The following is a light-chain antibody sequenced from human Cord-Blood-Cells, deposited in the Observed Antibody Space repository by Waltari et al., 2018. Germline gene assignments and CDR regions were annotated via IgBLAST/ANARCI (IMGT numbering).Light chain of an antibody. J-gene: IGLJ1*01. V-gene: IGLV3-1*01. Sequence: SYELTQPPSVSVYPGQTANITCFGDKLGDKYACWYQQTQGPSPMVVIYQDSKRPSRHPERCSGSKSGNTATLAIRGTQAMNEADYYCQAWDSSTYVFGAGTKVTVL. CDR1: KLGDKY. CDR3: QAWDSSTYV. CDR2: QDS.